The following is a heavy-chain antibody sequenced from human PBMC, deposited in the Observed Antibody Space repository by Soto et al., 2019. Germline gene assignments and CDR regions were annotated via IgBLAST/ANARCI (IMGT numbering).Heavy chain of an antibody. CDR3: GVGAILFGDFDY. CDR2: IRSKTNSYAT. D-gene: IGHD2-2*02. Sequence: GGSLRLSCAASGFTFSSSAMHWVRQGSGKGLEWVGRIRSKTNSYATAYAASVKGRFTISRDDSKNTAYLQMNSLKTEDTAVYYCGVGAILFGDFDYWGQGTLVTVSS. J-gene: IGHJ4*02. V-gene: IGHV3-73*01. CDR1: GFTFSSSA.